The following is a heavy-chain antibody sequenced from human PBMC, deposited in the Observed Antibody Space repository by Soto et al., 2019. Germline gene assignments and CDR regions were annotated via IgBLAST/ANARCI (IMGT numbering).Heavy chain of an antibody. J-gene: IGHJ4*02. CDR2: ITPSPSIT. D-gene: IGHD3-16*01. CDR1: GFTFSDAD. Sequence: EVHLVEFGGGLVNPGGSLRLSCAASGFTFSDADMHWVRQAPGKGLEWVSAITPSPSITSYGDSVRGRFTISRDDANDSVYLQMDSLRVDDSAIYYCARLPLGAYPEDFWGQGTLVTVSS. CDR3: ARLPLGAYPEDF. V-gene: IGHV3-21*01.